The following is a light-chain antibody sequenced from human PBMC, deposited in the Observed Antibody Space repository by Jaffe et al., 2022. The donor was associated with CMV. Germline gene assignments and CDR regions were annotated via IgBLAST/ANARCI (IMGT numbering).Light chain of an antibody. CDR3: QSADSSETLVV. V-gene: IGLV3-25*03. Sequence: SYELTQPPSVSVSPGQTARITCSGDALPKQFCYWYQQKNPAQAPLLVIYKDSQRPSGIPERFSASSSGTTATLTISGVQAEDEADYYCQSADSSETLVVFGGGTKLTVL. CDR1: ALPKQF. CDR2: KDS. J-gene: IGLJ2*01.